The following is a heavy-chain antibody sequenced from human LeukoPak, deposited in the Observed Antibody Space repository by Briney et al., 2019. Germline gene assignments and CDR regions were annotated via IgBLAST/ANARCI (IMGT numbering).Heavy chain of an antibody. V-gene: IGHV3-53*01. Sequence: GGSLRLSFAASGFTVSSNYMSWVRQAPGKGLEWVSVIYSGGSTYYADSVKGRFTISRDNSKNTLYLQMNSLKTEDTAVYYCTRSPFTIFGVVITMDVWGKGATVTVSS. CDR2: IYSGGST. CDR1: GFTVSSNY. CDR3: TRSPFTIFGVVITMDV. J-gene: IGHJ6*03. D-gene: IGHD3-3*01.